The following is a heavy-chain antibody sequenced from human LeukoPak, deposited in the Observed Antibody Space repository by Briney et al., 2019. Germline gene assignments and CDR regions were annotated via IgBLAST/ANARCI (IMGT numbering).Heavy chain of an antibody. V-gene: IGHV3-7*01. CDR2: IRQDGSDK. D-gene: IGHD3-16*01. CDR1: GFIFSDYW. Sequence: GGSLRLSCGASGFIFSDYWMNWVRQAPGKGLEWVANIRQDGSDKNYVDSVKGRFTISRDNAENSLYLQMNNLRAEDTAVYYCARNMIRFGGTIDYWGQGTLVTVSS. CDR3: ARNMIRFGGTIDY. J-gene: IGHJ4*02.